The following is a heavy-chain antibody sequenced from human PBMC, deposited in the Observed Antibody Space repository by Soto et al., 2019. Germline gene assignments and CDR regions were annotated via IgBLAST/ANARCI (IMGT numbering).Heavy chain of an antibody. CDR1: GGTFSSFA. CDR2: IIPIFGTA. Sequence: ASVKVSCKASGGTFSSFAISWVRQAPGQGLEWMGGIIPIFGTANYAQKFQGRVTITADESTSTAYMELSSLRSEDTAVYYCAREPTYYYGSGAHKWFVSWGQGTQVTVSS. D-gene: IGHD3-10*01. J-gene: IGHJ5*01. CDR3: AREPTYYYGSGAHKWFVS. V-gene: IGHV1-69*13.